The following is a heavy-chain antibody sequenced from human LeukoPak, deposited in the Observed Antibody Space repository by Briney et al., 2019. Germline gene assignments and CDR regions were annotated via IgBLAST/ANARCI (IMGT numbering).Heavy chain of an antibody. CDR3: ARPCSCSTSCGDY. Sequence: TGRSLRLSCAASGFTVSSQAISWVRQAPGKGMEWVSDISGGGASTCYANSVKGRFNISRDNYKNTLYLQMNSLRAEDTAVYYCARPCSCSTSCGDYWGQGTLVTVSS. CDR2: ISGGGAST. CDR1: GFTVSSQA. V-gene: IGHV3-23*01. J-gene: IGHJ4*02. D-gene: IGHD2-2*01.